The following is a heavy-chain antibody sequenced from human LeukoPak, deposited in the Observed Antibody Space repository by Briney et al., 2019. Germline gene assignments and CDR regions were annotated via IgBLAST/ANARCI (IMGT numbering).Heavy chain of an antibody. CDR1: GFTFSSYW. J-gene: IGHJ6*04. CDR2: ISSSSSYI. CDR3: ARDSGYCSSTSCDYYYYGMDV. V-gene: IGHV3-21*01. D-gene: IGHD2-2*01. Sequence: PGGSLRLSCAASGFTFSSYWMSWVRQAPGKGLEWVSSISSSSSYIYYADSVKGRFTISRDNAKNSLYLQMNSLRAEDTAVYYCARDSGYCSSTSCDYYYYGMDVWGKGTTVTVSS.